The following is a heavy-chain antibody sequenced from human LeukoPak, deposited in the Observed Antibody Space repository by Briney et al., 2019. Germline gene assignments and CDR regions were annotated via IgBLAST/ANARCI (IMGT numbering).Heavy chain of an antibody. CDR2: IDHRGTA. D-gene: IGHD3-3*01. CDR3: AVGITILGVAASFDS. CDR1: GAAYNAYY. V-gene: IGHV4-34*01. J-gene: IGHJ4*02. Sequence: SETLSLTCAVYGAAYNAYYWSWIRQPPGKGLEWHGDIDHRGTATYNPSLKSRLTISADASNHQFSLKLNSVTDADTAVYYCAVGITILGVAASFDSWGQGNLVIVSS.